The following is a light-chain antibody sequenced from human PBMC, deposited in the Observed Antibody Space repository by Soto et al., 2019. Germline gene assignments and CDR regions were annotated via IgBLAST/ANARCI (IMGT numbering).Light chain of an antibody. CDR2: DAS. CDR1: QTISNW. CDR3: QQYNSYSRT. Sequence: EIPMTQSPTTLSLSVGNRGTITCRASQTISNWLAWYQQKPGKAPNLLIYDASSLESGVPSRFSGSGSGTEFTLTISSLQPDDFATYYCQQYNSYSRTFGQGTKVDIK. J-gene: IGKJ1*01. V-gene: IGKV1-5*01.